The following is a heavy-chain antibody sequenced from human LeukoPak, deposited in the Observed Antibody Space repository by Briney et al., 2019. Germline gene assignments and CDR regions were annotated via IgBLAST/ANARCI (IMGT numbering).Heavy chain of an antibody. J-gene: IGHJ4*02. V-gene: IGHV4-39*01. D-gene: IGHD3-9*01. CDR2: IFYSGTT. CDR3: ATHRPTSRYFDLSFEY. Sequence: SETLSLTCTVSGDSSGITGYYCGWIRQPPGKGLEWIGSIFYSGTTFSNPSLTGRVTISVDRSNNQISLNLTSVTAADTAVYYCATHRPTSRYFDLSFEYWGQGNLVTVSS. CDR1: GDSSGITGYY.